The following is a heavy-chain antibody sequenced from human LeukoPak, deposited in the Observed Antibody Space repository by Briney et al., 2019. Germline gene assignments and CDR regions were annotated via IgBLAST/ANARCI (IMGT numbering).Heavy chain of an antibody. V-gene: IGHV4-61*03. CDR1: GGSISSGSYY. Sequence: SQTLSLTCTVSGGSISSGSYYWSWIRQPPGKGLEWIGYIYYSGSTNYNPSLKSRVTISVDTSKNHFSPQFNSVTPEDTALYYCARGGLVRGTLNSLISFDIWGQGIMVTVSS. J-gene: IGHJ3*02. D-gene: IGHD3-10*01. CDR2: IYYSGST. CDR3: ARGGLVRGTLNSLISFDI.